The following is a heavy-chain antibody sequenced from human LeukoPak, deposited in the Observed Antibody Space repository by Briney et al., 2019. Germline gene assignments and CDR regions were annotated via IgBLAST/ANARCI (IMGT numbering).Heavy chain of an antibody. CDR3: ASTDGDYPDY. D-gene: IGHD4-17*01. Sequence: SVKVSRKASGGTFSSYAISWVRQAPGQGLEWMGRIIPIFGTANYAQKFQGRVTITTDESTSTAYMELSSLRSEDTAVYYCASTDGDYPDYWGQGTLVTVSS. V-gene: IGHV1-69*05. CDR1: GGTFSSYA. CDR2: IIPIFGTA. J-gene: IGHJ4*02.